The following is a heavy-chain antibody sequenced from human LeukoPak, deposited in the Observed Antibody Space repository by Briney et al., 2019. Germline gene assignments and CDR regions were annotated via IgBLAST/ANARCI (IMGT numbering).Heavy chain of an antibody. CDR1: GYSLSDMS. V-gene: IGHV1-24*01. CDR2: FDPEDGET. J-gene: IGHJ4*02. D-gene: IGHD6-13*01. Sequence: ASVKVSCKVAGYSLSDMSVHWIRQAPGKGLEWMGGFDPEDGETIYAQKFQGRVTMTEDTSTDTAYMELSSLRSEDTAVYYCATDRGSVAAAGRSSSLDYWGQGTLVTVSS. CDR3: ATDRGSVAAAGRSSSLDY.